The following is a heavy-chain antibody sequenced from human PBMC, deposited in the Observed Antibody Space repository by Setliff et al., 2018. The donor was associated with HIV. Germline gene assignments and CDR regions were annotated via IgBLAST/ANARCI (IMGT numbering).Heavy chain of an antibody. J-gene: IGHJ3*02. CDR2: IYYSGST. Sequence: SETLSLTCTVSGGSISSYCWSWIRQPPGKGLEWIGYIYYSGSTNYNPSLESRVTISVDTSKDQFSLKLSSVTAADTAVYYCARVHSGSYYVRRDDAFDIWGQGTMVTVSS. V-gene: IGHV4-59*01. D-gene: IGHD1-26*01. CDR1: GGSISSYC. CDR3: ARVHSGSYYVRRDDAFDI.